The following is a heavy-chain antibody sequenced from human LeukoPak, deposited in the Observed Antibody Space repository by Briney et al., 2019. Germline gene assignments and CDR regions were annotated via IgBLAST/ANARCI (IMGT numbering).Heavy chain of an antibody. J-gene: IGHJ4*02. CDR2: ISGSGGST. CDR3: AKDGMGVRRGKFAN. D-gene: IGHD1-14*01. V-gene: IGHV3-23*01. Sequence: GRSLRLSCAASGFTFSSYAMSWVRQAPGKGLEWVSAISGSGGSTYYADSVKGRFTISRDNSKNTLYLQMNSLRAEDTAVYYCAKDGMGVRRGKFANWGQGTLVTVSS. CDR1: GFTFSSYA.